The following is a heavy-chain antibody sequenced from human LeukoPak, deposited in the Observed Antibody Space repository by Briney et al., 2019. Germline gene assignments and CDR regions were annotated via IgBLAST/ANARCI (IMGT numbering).Heavy chain of an antibody. Sequence: PGGSLRLSCAASGFTVSSSYMSWVRQAPGKGLEWVSIIYSGGSTYYADSMKGRFTISRDNSKNTLYLQMNSLRAEDTAVYFCVRVGYSYGYGDWNHFDYWGQGTLVTVSS. CDR3: VRVGYSYGYGDWNHFDY. V-gene: IGHV3-66*02. D-gene: IGHD5-18*01. J-gene: IGHJ4*02. CDR2: IYSGGST. CDR1: GFTVSSSY.